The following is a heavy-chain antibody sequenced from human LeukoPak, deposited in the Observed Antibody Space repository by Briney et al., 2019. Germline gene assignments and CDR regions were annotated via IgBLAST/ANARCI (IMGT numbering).Heavy chain of an antibody. D-gene: IGHD3-10*01. CDR1: AFNFTAYW. CDR3: ARYRRRVRGVIRATFDY. CDR2: INSDGTTT. J-gene: IGHJ4*02. V-gene: IGHV3-74*01. Sequence: GGSLRLSCGSTAFNFTAYWMHWVRQDPRQGLLWVARINSDGTTTNYADSVKGRFTISRDNAKNTLFLQMNSLRAEDTAVYYCARYRRRVRGVIRATFDYWGQGTLVTVSS.